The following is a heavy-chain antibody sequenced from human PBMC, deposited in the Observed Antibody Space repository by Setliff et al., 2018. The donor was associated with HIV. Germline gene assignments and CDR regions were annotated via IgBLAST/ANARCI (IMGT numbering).Heavy chain of an antibody. CDR2: ISDDGSTE. V-gene: IGHV3-30*04. CDR1: GFIFSSYS. D-gene: IGHD1-26*01. Sequence: GSLRLSCTASGFIFSSYSMHWVRQAPGKGLEWVGLISDDGSTEYYADSVKGRFTISRDNSKNTLYLQMNSLRAEDTAVYYCAKDALVGASNYYFDYWGQGTLVTVSS. CDR3: AKDALVGASNYYFDY. J-gene: IGHJ4*02.